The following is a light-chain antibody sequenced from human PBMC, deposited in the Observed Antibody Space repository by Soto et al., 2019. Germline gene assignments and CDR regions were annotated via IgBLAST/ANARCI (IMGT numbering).Light chain of an antibody. CDR3: QHHNRYSKT. CDR1: QSIRYY. Sequence: DIQLTQSPPTLSASVGDRVTITCRASQSIRYYLAWYQQMPGKAPKLLIYGASSLQSGLPSRFSGSGSGTEFPLTNSSLQPDDFATYICQHHNRYSKTFGQGTKVQFK. J-gene: IGKJ1*01. CDR2: GAS. V-gene: IGKV1-5*01.